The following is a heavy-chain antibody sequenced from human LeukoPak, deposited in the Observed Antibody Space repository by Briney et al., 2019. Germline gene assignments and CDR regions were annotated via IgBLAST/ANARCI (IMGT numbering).Heavy chain of an antibody. CDR1: GXSFTSYW. J-gene: IGHJ6*02. V-gene: IGHV5-51*01. Sequence: GESLKISCKGSGXSFTSYWIGWVRQMPGKGLEWMGIIYPGDSDTRYSPSFQGQVTISADKSISTAYLQWGSLKASDTAMYYCARNRYCSSTSCYHYYYYGMDVWGQGTTVTVSS. D-gene: IGHD2-2*01. CDR3: ARNRYCSSTSCYHYYYYGMDV. CDR2: IYPGDSDT.